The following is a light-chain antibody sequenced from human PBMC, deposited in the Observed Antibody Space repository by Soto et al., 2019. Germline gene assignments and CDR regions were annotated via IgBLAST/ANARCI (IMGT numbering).Light chain of an antibody. CDR1: QSVGSNH. CDR3: QQYGSSPRT. CDR2: GGS. J-gene: IGKJ1*01. Sequence: ETMMTQSPDPVSVSLGERATLSCRASQSVGSNHLAWYQQKPGQAPRLLIYGGSSRATGIPVRFSGSGSGTDFTLTISRLAAEDFAVYYCQQYGSSPRTFGQGTKVDIK. V-gene: IGKV3-20*01.